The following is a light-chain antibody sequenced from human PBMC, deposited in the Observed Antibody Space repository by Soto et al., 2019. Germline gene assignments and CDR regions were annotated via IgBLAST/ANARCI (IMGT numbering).Light chain of an antibody. Sequence: LVLTQSPATLSLSPGERATLSCRASQSVSSYLAWYQQKPGQAPRLLIYDASNRATGIPARFSGSGSGTDFTLTISSLEPEDFAVYYCQQRSNWPPTFGQGTKV. CDR1: QSVSSY. V-gene: IGKV3-11*01. CDR3: QQRSNWPPT. J-gene: IGKJ1*01. CDR2: DAS.